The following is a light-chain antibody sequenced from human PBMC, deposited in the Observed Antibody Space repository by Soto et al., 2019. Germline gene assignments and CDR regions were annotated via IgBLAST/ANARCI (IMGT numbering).Light chain of an antibody. J-gene: IGLJ2*01. V-gene: IGLV1-44*01. CDR2: RNN. CDR3: ASWDDSLNAVV. Sequence: QSVLTQPPSSSGTPGQRVTFSCSGSSSNIGSNTVNWYQQLPGTAPKLLISRNNQRSSGVPDRFSGSKSGTSASLAISGLQSEDEADYYCASWDDSLNAVVFGGGTKLTVL. CDR1: SSNIGSNT.